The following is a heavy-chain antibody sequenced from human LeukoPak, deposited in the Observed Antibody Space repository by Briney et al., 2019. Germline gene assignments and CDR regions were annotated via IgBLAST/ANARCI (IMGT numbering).Heavy chain of an antibody. D-gene: IGHD3-3*01. CDR3: AKCQSLSGYCYFDY. Sequence: GGSLRLSCAAPGFTFSSYAMSWVRQAPGKGLEWVSAISGSGGSTYYADSVKGRFTISRDNSKNTLYLQMNSLRAEDTAVYYCAKCQSLSGYCYFDYWGQGTLVTVSS. J-gene: IGHJ4*02. V-gene: IGHV3-23*01. CDR2: ISGSGGST. CDR1: GFTFSSYA.